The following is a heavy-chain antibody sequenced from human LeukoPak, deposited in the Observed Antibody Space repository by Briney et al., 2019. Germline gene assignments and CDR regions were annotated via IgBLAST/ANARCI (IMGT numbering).Heavy chain of an antibody. CDR3: ARHYSGSYSVLDY. D-gene: IGHD1-26*01. CDR1: GGSISSYY. CDR2: IYYSGST. J-gene: IGHJ4*02. V-gene: IGHV4-59*08. Sequence: SETLSLTCTVTGGSISSYYWSWIRQPPGKGLEWIGYIYYSGSTNYNPSLKSRVTISVDTSKNQFSLKLSSVTAADTAVYYCARHYSGSYSVLDYWGQGTLVTVSS.